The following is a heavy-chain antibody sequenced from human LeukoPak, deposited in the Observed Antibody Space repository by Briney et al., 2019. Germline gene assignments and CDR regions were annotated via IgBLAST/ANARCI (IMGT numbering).Heavy chain of an antibody. CDR3: ARHQSQKIFGVVICFRIPDTMYDYFPS. J-gene: IGHJ4*02. CDR2: INHSGST. D-gene: IGHD3-3*01. CDR1: GGTLPGSG. V-gene: IGHV4-34*01. Sequence: SETLSSPVTVYGGTLPGSGSTGLRQPPGKGLEWIGEINHSGSTNYNPSLKSRVTISVDTSKNQFSLKLSSVTAADTAVYYCARHQSQKIFGVVICFRIPDTMYDYFPSWGQGTLVTVSS.